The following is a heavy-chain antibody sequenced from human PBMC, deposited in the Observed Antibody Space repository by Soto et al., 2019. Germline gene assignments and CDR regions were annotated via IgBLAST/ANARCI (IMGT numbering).Heavy chain of an antibody. J-gene: IGHJ6*02. D-gene: IGHD5-18*01. CDR1: GFTVSSNY. CDR3: VKERYAQLWLEDYGMDV. Sequence: PGGSLRLSCAASGFTVSSNYMSWVRQAPGKGLEWVSVIYSGGSTYYADSVKGRFTISRDNSKNTLYLQMRSLGPEDTAVYYCVKERYAQLWLEDYGMDVWGQGATVTVSS. CDR2: IYSGGST. V-gene: IGHV3-53*05.